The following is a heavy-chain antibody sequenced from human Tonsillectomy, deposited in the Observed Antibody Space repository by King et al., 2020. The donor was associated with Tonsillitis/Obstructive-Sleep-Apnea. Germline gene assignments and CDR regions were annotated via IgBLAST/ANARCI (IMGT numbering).Heavy chain of an antibody. CDR3: ARDAGYCTTTSCYKPLDY. V-gene: IGHV1-69*09. Sequence: VQLVESGAEVKKPGSSVKVSCKASGGPFSGYAINWVRQAPGQGLEWMGRIIPIFNIASYAQKFQGRVTITADKSTSTAYMELNSLRSEDTAMYYCARDAGYCTTTSCYKPLDYWGQGTLVTVSS. CDR1: GGPFSGYA. CDR2: IIPIFNIA. D-gene: IGHD2-2*02. J-gene: IGHJ4*02.